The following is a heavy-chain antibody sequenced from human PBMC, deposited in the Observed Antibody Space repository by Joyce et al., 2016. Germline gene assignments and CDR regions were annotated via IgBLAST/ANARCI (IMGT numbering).Heavy chain of an antibody. J-gene: IGHJ4*02. Sequence: VQVTQSGTEVKKPGSSVKVSCETSGRTFKSQVFNWVRQGPGQGLEWMGGIMPDLNSPNYPQRLQGRGTMTADESTRTCFMELRGLTSDDTSIYYCVTWDFIAIVGQFDYWGPGTLVTVSS. CDR3: VTWDFIAIVGQFDY. CDR2: IMPDLNSP. CDR1: GRTFKSQV. V-gene: IGHV1-69*01. D-gene: IGHD2/OR15-2a*01.